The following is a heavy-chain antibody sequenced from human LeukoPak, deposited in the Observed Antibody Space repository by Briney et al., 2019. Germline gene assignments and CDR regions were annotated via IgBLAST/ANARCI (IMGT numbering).Heavy chain of an antibody. V-gene: IGHV5-10-1*04. CDR1: GYSFTSYW. CDR2: IDPSDSYT. D-gene: IGHD3-22*01. Sequence: GESLKIACKGSGYSFTSYWISWVRQMPGKGLEWMGRIDPSDSYTNYSPSFQGQVTISADKSISTAYLQWSSLKASDTAMYYCARRFDDSSGLGAFDIWGQGTMVTVSS. J-gene: IGHJ3*02. CDR3: ARRFDDSSGLGAFDI.